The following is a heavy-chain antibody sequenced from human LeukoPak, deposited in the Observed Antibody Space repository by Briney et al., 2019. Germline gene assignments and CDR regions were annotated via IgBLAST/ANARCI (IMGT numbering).Heavy chain of an antibody. J-gene: IGHJ4*02. D-gene: IGHD3-10*01. V-gene: IGHV4-31*11. CDR3: ARARTYYYGSGSYRGFDY. Sequence: SETLSLTCAVSGGSISSGGYSWSWIRQHPGKGLEWIGYIYYSGSTYYNPSLKSRVTISVDTSKNQFSLKLSSVTAADTAVYYCARARTYYYGSGSYRGFDYWGQGTLVTVSS. CDR2: IYYSGST. CDR1: GGSISSGGYS.